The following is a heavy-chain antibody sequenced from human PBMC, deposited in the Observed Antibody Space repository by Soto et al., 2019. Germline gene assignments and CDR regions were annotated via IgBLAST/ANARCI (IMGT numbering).Heavy chain of an antibody. V-gene: IGHV4-30-4*01. J-gene: IGHJ4*02. CDR1: GGSISSGDYY. Sequence: SETRSLTCTVAGGSISSGDYYWSWIRQPPGKGLEWIGYIYSSGSTYYNPSLKSRVTISVDTSKNQFSLKLSSVTAADTALYYCVRAGTGYQLDYWGQGTLVTVSS. CDR2: IYSSGST. D-gene: IGHD3-9*01. CDR3: VRAGTGYQLDY.